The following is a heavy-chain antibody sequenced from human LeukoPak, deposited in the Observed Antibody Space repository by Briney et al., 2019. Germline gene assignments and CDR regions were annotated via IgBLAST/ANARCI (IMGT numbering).Heavy chain of an antibody. Sequence: SETLSLTCTVSGASIFNYYWGWIRQPPGKGLEWIGYIFHSGSTNYNASLKSRVTISVDTSKNQFSLQLSSVTAADTAVYYCARHSLGGGPFGLWGQGYLVTVFS. D-gene: IGHD3-16*01. CDR3: ARHSLGGGPFGL. CDR1: GASIFNYY. V-gene: IGHV4-59*08. CDR2: IFHSGST. J-gene: IGHJ4*01.